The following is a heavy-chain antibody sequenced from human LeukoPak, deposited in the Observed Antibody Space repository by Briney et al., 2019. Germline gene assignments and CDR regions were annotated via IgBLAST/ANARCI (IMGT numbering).Heavy chain of an antibody. J-gene: IGHJ4*02. D-gene: IGHD6-6*01. CDR2: IYYSGST. Sequence: SETLSLTCTVSGGSISSSSYYWGWIRQPPGKGLEWIGSIYYSGSTYYNPSLKSRVTISVDTSKNQFSLKLSSVTAADTAVYYCARSDPRRAARRYYFDYWGQGTLVTVSS. CDR3: ARSDPRRAARRYYFDY. V-gene: IGHV4-39*07. CDR1: GGSISSSSYY.